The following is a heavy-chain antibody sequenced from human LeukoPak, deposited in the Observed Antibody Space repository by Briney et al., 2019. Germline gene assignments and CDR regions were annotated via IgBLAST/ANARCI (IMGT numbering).Heavy chain of an antibody. Sequence: SETLSLTCTVSGGSISSSYWCWVRQPAGRGLEWIGRISASGNTDYNPSLKGRVTMSADTSKNQFSLRLTSVTAADTAVYYCAREGRSSTPGYWGQGTLVTVSS. V-gene: IGHV4-4*07. D-gene: IGHD2-15*01. CDR1: GGSISSSY. J-gene: IGHJ4*02. CDR3: AREGRSSTPGY. CDR2: ISASGNT.